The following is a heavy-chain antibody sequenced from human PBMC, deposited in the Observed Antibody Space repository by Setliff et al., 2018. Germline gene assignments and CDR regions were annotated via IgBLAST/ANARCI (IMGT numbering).Heavy chain of an antibody. Sequence: LRLSCSASGFTFNDHYMDWVRQAPGKGLEWVARIKKKDERYGTEYAASVTGRFTISRDNSKNTQFLEMNDLRPEDTAVYFCAKVGLEFYNFRSGPHWFDHWGRGTQVTVSS. CDR2: IKKKDERYGT. D-gene: IGHD3-3*01. CDR1: GFTFNDHY. J-gene: IGHJ5*02. CDR3: AKVGLEFYNFRSGPHWFDH. V-gene: IGHV3-72*01.